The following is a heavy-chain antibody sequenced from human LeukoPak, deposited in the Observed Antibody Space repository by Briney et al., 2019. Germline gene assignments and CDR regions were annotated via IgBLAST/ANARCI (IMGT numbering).Heavy chain of an antibody. Sequence: GGSLSLSCAPDGLTFDDYAMPWVRQAQGKVLGWVACIRWNSGSIGYAYSVKGRFTISRDNAKNSLYLQMNSLRAEDTALYYCAKDKGSRITIFGVASWGQGTMVTVSS. V-gene: IGHV3-9*01. CDR1: GLTFDDYA. J-gene: IGHJ3*01. D-gene: IGHD3-3*01. CDR2: IRWNSGSI. CDR3: AKDKGSRITIFGVAS.